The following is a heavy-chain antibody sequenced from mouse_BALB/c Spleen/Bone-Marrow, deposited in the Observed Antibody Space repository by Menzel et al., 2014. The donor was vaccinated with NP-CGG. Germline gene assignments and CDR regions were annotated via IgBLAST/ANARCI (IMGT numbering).Heavy chain of an antibody. CDR1: GFTFSNYA. J-gene: IGHJ1*01. D-gene: IGHD2-14*01. CDR2: ISSGGSYT. V-gene: IGHV5-9-1*01. Sequence: DVMLVESGGGLVKPGGSLKLSCAASGFTFSNYAMSWVRQTPEKRLEWVATISSGGSYTFYPDSVKGRFTISRDNAKNTLYLQMSSLKSEDTAMYYCARHGVPPWYFDVWGAGTTVTVSS. CDR3: ARHGVPPWYFDV.